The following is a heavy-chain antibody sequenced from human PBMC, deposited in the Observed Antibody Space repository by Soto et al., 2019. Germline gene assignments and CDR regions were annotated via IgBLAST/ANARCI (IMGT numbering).Heavy chain of an antibody. Sequence: GGSLRLSCAASGFTFDDYALHWVRQAPGKGLEWVSGISWNSGSIGYADAVKGRLTISRDNAKNSLYLQMNSLRAEDTALYYCAKVIAVTTNYYYAMDVWGQGTTVTVSS. CDR3: AKVIAVTTNYYYAMDV. V-gene: IGHV3-9*01. J-gene: IGHJ6*02. CDR1: GFTFDDYA. CDR2: ISWNSGSI. D-gene: IGHD4-4*01.